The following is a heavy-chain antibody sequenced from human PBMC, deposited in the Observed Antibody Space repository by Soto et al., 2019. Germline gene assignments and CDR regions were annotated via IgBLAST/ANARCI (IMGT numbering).Heavy chain of an antibody. CDR1: GFTFSSYG. CDR3: AKFGPSGWPYYYYGMDV. Sequence: QVQLVESGGGVVQPGRSLRLSCAASGFTFSSYGMHWVRQAPGKGLEWVAVISYDGSNKYYADSVKGRFTISRDNSKNTLYLQMNSLRAEDTAVYYCAKFGPSGWPYYYYGMDVW. CDR2: ISYDGSNK. V-gene: IGHV3-30*18. J-gene: IGHJ6*01. D-gene: IGHD6-19*01.